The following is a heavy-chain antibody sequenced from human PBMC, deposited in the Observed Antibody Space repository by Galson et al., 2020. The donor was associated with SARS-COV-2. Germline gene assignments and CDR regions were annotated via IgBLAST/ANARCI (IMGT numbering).Heavy chain of an antibody. V-gene: IGHV1-2*02. CDR3: ATGYPFTRLEWFDP. J-gene: IGHJ5*02. CDR2: INSNNGGT. D-gene: IGHD1-1*01. CDR1: GYTYTGYY. Sequence: SVQVSCKASGYTYTGYYMHWVRQPPGQGLEWMGWINSNNGGTNHPQKFQGRVTMNRDTSISTAYMELSRLRSGDTAVYYCATGYPFTRLEWFDPWGQGTLVTVSS.